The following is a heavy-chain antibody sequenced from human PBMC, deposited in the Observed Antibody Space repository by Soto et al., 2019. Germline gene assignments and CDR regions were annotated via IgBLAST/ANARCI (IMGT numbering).Heavy chain of an antibody. V-gene: IGHV3-30*18. J-gene: IGHJ6*02. Sequence: QVQVVESGGGVVQPGRSLRLSCAASGFTFNIFGIHWVRQSPGKGLEWVALISFDGSNKYYAASVKGRFTISRDNSKNTVNLQMNSLRAEDTAVYYCAKDQGAGGQLVTGVFYYYGMDVWGRGTTVTVSS. CDR1: GFTFNIFG. CDR3: AKDQGAGGQLVTGVFYYYGMDV. CDR2: ISFDGSNK. D-gene: IGHD6-6*01.